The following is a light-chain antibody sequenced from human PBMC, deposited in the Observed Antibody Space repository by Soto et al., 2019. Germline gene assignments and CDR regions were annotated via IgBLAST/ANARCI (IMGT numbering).Light chain of an antibody. CDR2: DAY. V-gene: IGKV3-11*01. J-gene: IGKJ4*01. CDR3: QQYNSYPLT. Sequence: VLTQSPVTLSLSPGERATLSCRASQSFRGLLAWYQQKPGQAPRLLIYDAYNRATGIPPRFSGSGSGTDFTLTISSLQPDDFATYYCQQYNSYPLTFGGGTKVDIK. CDR1: QSFRGL.